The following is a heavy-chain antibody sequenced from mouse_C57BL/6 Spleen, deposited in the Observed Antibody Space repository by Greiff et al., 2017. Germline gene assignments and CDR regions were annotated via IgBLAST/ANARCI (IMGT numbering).Heavy chain of an antibody. J-gene: IGHJ2*01. V-gene: IGHV1-55*01. D-gene: IGHD5-1*01. CDR1: GYTFTSYW. Sequence: VQLQQPGAELVKPGASVKMSCKASGYTFTSYWITWVKQRPGQGLEWIGDIYPGSGSTNYNEKFKSKATRTVDTPSSTAYMQLSSLTSEDSAVYYCARRGSNYLDYWGQGTTLTVSS. CDR2: IYPGSGST. CDR3: ARRGSNYLDY.